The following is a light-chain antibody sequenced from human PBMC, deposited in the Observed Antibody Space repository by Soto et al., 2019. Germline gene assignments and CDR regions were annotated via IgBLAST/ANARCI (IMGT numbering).Light chain of an antibody. CDR3: QQYGSSGT. CDR2: GAS. CDR1: QSISSD. J-gene: IGKJ1*01. V-gene: IGKV3-20*01. Sequence: ETVMTQSPATLSVSPGERATLSCRASQSISSDLAWYQQKPGQAPRLLIYGASTTATGIPDRFSGSGSGTDFTLTISRLEPEDFAVYYCQQYGSSGTFGQGTKVEIK.